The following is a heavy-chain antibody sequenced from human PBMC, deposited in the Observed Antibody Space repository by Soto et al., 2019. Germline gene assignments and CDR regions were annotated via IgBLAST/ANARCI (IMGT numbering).Heavy chain of an antibody. CDR3: ARGNVLRYFDWFGAGVDY. Sequence: EVQLVESGGGLVKPGGSLRLSCAASGITFSSYSMNWVRQAPGKGLEWVSSISSSSSYIYYADSVKGRFTISRDNAKNSLYLQMNSLRAEDTAVYYCARGNVLRYFDWFGAGVDYWGQGTLVTVSS. D-gene: IGHD3-9*01. V-gene: IGHV3-21*01. J-gene: IGHJ4*02. CDR2: ISSSSSYI. CDR1: GITFSSYS.